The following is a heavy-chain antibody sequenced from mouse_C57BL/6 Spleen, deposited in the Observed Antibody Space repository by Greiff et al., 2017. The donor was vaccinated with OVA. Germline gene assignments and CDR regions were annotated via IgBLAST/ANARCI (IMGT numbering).Heavy chain of an antibody. CDR2: INYDGSST. J-gene: IGHJ2*01. D-gene: IGHD1-2*01. Sequence: VVESEGGLVQPGSSMKLSCTASGFTFSDYYMAWVRQVPEKGLEWVANINYDGSSTYYLDSLKSRFIISRDNAKNILYLQMSSLKSEDTATYYCARDLYYGLDYWGQGTTLTVSS. V-gene: IGHV5-16*01. CDR1: GFTFSDYY. CDR3: ARDLYYGLDY.